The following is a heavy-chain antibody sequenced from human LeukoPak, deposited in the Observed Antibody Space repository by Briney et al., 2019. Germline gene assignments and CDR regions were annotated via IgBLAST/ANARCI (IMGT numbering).Heavy chain of an antibody. V-gene: IGHV3-23*01. J-gene: IGHJ4*02. Sequence: GGTLRLSCAASGFTFSSYGMSWVRQAPGKGLEWVSGISGSGGSTYYADSVKGRFTISRDNARNSLYLQMNSLRADDTAVYYCASGISGAKGDYWGQGTLVTVSS. CDR3: ASGISGAKGDY. D-gene: IGHD1-26*01. CDR1: GFTFSSYG. CDR2: ISGSGGST.